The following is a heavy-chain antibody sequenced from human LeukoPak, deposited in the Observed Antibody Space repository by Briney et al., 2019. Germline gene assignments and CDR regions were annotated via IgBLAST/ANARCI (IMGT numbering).Heavy chain of an antibody. Sequence: GGSLRLSCAASGFTFSSYAMSWVRQAPGKGLEWVSAISGSGGSTYYADSVKGRFTISRDNSKNTLYLQMNSLRAEDTAVYYCAKGSGYDSSGYYSIIDYWGQGTLVTVSS. D-gene: IGHD3-22*01. CDR3: AKGSGYDSSGYYSIIDY. CDR1: GFTFSSYA. V-gene: IGHV3-23*01. J-gene: IGHJ4*02. CDR2: ISGSGGST.